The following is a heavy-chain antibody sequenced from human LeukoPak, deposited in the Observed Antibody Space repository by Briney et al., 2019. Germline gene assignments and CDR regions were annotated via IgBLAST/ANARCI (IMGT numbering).Heavy chain of an antibody. CDR2: ISSSSSYI. J-gene: IGHJ4*02. CDR1: GFTFSSYS. V-gene: IGHV3-21*01. CDR3: ARDLGYDYVWGSYDY. D-gene: IGHD3-16*01. Sequence: SGGSLRLSCAASGFTFSSYSMNWVRQAPGKGLEWVSSISSSSSYIYYADSVKGRFTISRDNAKNSLYLQMNSLRAEDTAVYYCARDLGYDYVWGSYDYWGQGTLVTVSS.